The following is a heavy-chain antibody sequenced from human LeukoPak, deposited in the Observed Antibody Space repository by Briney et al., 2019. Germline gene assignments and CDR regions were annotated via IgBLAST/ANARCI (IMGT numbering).Heavy chain of an antibody. CDR1: GFTFDDCG. CDR3: ASGTEDYGGDPGYLQY. Sequence: GGSLRLSCAASGFTFDDCGMIWVRHAPAKGLEDVTGMNWNGGSTGYADSVKGRFTISRDNAKNSLYLQMNSLRDEDTVMYDCASGTEDYGGDPGYLQYWGQGTLVTVSS. CDR2: MNWNGGST. V-gene: IGHV3-20*01. J-gene: IGHJ1*01. D-gene: IGHD2-21*02.